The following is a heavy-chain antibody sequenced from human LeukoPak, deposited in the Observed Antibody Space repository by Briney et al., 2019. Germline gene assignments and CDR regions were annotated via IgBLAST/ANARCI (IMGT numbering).Heavy chain of an antibody. Sequence: PSETLSLTCAVSGGSISSSNWWSWVRQPPGKGLEWIGEIYHSGSTNYNPSLKRRVTISVDKSKNKFSLKLSSVTAADTAVYYCARSYIVVVPAAPRHYYGMDVWGKGTTVTVSS. CDR1: GGSISSSNW. J-gene: IGHJ6*04. D-gene: IGHD2-2*01. CDR3: ARSYIVVVPAAPRHYYGMDV. CDR2: IYHSGST. V-gene: IGHV4-4*02.